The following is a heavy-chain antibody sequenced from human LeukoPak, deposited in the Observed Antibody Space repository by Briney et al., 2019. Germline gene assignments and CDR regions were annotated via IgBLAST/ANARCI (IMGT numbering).Heavy chain of an antibody. J-gene: IGHJ4*02. CDR3: ARGSSYYYDSSGYLDY. CDR2: INSDRSST. Sequence: GGSLRLSCAASGFTFSSYGMHWVRQAPGKGLVWVSRINSDRSSTSYADSVKGRFTISRDNAKNTLYLQMNSLRAEDTAVYYCARGSSYYYDSSGYLDYWGQGTLVTVSS. CDR1: GFTFSSYG. D-gene: IGHD3-22*01. V-gene: IGHV3-74*01.